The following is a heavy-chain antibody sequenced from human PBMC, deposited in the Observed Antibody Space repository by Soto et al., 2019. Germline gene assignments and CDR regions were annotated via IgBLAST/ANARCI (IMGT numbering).Heavy chain of an antibody. CDR3: AKDLAAPAQYFFDS. Sequence: GGSLRLSCVVSGFTFRNYAMHWVRQAPDKGLEWVAVIANDGRDKHHADSVRGRFTISRDNSKNTLYLQMSSLTIEDTAVYLCAKDLAAPAQYFFDSWGQGALVTVSS. J-gene: IGHJ4*02. V-gene: IGHV3-30*18. CDR2: IANDGRDK. D-gene: IGHD3-3*02. CDR1: GFTFRNYA.